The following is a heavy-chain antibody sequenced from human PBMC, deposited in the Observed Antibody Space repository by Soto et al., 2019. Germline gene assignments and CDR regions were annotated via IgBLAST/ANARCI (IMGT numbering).Heavy chain of an antibody. CDR1: GFTFDDYT. CDR3: AKDIGLIAAAGTGFDY. CDR2: ISWDGGST. D-gene: IGHD6-13*01. J-gene: IGHJ4*02. V-gene: IGHV3-43*01. Sequence: PGGSLRLSCAASGFTFDDYTMHWVRQAPGKGLEWVSLISWDGGSTYYADSVKGRFTISRDNSKNSLYLQMNSLRTEDTALYYCAKDIGLIAAAGTGFDYWGQGTLVTVSS.